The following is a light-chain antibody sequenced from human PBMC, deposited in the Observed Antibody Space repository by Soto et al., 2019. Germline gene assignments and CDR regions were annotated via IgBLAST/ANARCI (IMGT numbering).Light chain of an antibody. CDR3: QQRSNWPPWT. CDR1: QSVSSY. Sequence: IEPTQSSATLSLSPVESDTLSCRASQSVSSYLAWYQQKPGQAPRLLIYDASTRATGIPARFSGSGAWTDFTLTISSLEPEDFSVYYCQQRSNWPPWTFGQGTKVDIK. CDR2: DAS. J-gene: IGKJ1*01. V-gene: IGKV3-11*01.